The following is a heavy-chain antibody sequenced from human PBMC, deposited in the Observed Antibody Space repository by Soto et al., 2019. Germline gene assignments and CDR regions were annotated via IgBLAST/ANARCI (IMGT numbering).Heavy chain of an antibody. J-gene: IGHJ4*02. CDR2: ITDSGYTA. CDR3: AKNGQWLATPPEA. V-gene: IGHV3-23*01. Sequence: GGSLRLSCAASGFSFGTFVMTWFRQAPGGGLEWVASITDSGYTASYAETVEGRFTVSRDNSKNKLHLQMNDLRAEDTATYYCAKNGQWLATPPEAWGQGTLVTSPQ. D-gene: IGHD6-19*01. CDR1: GFSFGTFV.